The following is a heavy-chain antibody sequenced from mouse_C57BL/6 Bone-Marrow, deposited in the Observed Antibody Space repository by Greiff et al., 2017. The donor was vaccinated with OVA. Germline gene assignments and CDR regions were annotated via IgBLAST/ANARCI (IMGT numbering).Heavy chain of an antibody. D-gene: IGHD2-3*01. CDR1: GYTFTSYW. CDR2: INPSNGGT. V-gene: IGHV1-53*01. CDR3: ARAGWLLTNPLAMDY. Sequence: QVQLQQPGTELVKPGASVKLSCKASGYTFTSYWMHWVKQRPGQGLEWIGNINPSNGGTNYNEKFKSKATLTVDKSSSTAYMQLSSLTSEDSAVYYCARAGWLLTNPLAMDYWGQGTSVTVSS. J-gene: IGHJ4*01.